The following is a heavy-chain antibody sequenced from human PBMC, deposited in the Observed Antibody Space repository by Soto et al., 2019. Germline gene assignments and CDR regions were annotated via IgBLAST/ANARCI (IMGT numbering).Heavy chain of an antibody. J-gene: IGHJ5*02. V-gene: IGHV1-2*04. D-gene: IGHD3-10*01. CDR1: GYTFTGYY. Sequence: ASVTGSCKTSGYTFTGYYMHWVRQAPGQGLEWMGWINPNSGGTNYAQKFQGWVTMTRDTSISTAYMELSRLRSDDTAVYYCARGLYYYGSGYNPHWFDPWGQGTLVTVSS. CDR3: ARGLYYYGSGYNPHWFDP. CDR2: INPNSGGT.